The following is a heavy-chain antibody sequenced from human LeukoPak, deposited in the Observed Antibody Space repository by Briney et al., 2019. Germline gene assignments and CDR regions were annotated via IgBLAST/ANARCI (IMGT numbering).Heavy chain of an antibody. D-gene: IGHD4-17*01. CDR1: GFDLSRDS. J-gene: IGHJ4*02. V-gene: IGHV3-21*01. Sequence: GGSLRLSCEASGFDLSRDSMNWVRQAPGMGLEWVSSIDTTTNFIFYSDSVRGRFTISRDNAKNAVYLHMDNLRVEDTAMYYCARGGYGAHMGWGQGTLVTVSS. CDR3: ARGGYGAHMG. CDR2: IDTTTNFI.